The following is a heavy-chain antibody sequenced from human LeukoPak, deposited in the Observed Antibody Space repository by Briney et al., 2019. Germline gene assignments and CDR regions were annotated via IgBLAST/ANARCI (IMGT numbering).Heavy chain of an antibody. CDR3: ATYFGSETYYIPYNYHYMDV. J-gene: IGHJ6*03. Sequence: PGGSLRLSCAASGFTFSTYWMSWVRQTPGKGLEWVANIKQDGSEKYYVDSVKGLFTISRDNAKNSLYLQMNSLRAEDTAVYYCATYFGSETYYIPYNYHYMDVWGKGTTVTVSS. CDR1: GFTFSTYW. CDR2: IKQDGSEK. D-gene: IGHD3-10*01. V-gene: IGHV3-7*01.